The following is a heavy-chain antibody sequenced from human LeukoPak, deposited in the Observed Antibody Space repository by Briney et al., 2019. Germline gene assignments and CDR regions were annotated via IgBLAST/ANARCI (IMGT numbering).Heavy chain of an antibody. J-gene: IGHJ3*02. CDR2: ISYDGSNK. V-gene: IGHV3-30-3*01. CDR1: GFTFSSYA. D-gene: IGHD5-18*01. Sequence: GGSLRLSCAASGFTFSSYAMHWVRQAPGKGLEWVAVISYDGSNKYYADSVKGRFTIPRDNSKNTLYLQMNSLRSEDTAVYYCATATAMDAAIGYYWAFDIWGQGTMVTVSS. CDR3: ATATAMDAAIGYYWAFDI.